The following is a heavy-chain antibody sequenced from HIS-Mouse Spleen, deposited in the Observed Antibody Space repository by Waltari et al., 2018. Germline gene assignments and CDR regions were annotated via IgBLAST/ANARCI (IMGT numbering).Heavy chain of an antibody. V-gene: IGHV3-23*01. Sequence: EVQLLESGGGLVQPGGSLRLSCAASGFTFSSYAMSWVRQAPGKGLEVVSAIIGRGASTYYAESVKGRLTFSRDNSKNTLYLQMNSLRAEDTAVYYCAKGSPDYSTAMAFFDYWGQGTLVTVSS. CDR2: IIGRGAST. CDR3: AKGSPDYSTAMAFFDY. J-gene: IGHJ4*02. CDR1: GFTFSSYA. D-gene: IGHD5-18*01.